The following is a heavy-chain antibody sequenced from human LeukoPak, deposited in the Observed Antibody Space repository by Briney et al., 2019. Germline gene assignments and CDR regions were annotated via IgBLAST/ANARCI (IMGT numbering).Heavy chain of an antibody. V-gene: IGHV4-4*09. CDR2: IHSSGYT. CDR1: GGSISSYY. J-gene: IGHJ5*02. D-gene: IGHD1-26*01. CDR3: AKRQGPESGSYDYFDP. Sequence: PSETLSLTCTVSGGSISSYYWSWIRQPPGQGLEWIAYIHSSGYTNYNPSLKSRVTISVDTSKNQFSLKVTPVTAADTAVYYCAKRQGPESGSYDYFDPWGQGTLVTVSS.